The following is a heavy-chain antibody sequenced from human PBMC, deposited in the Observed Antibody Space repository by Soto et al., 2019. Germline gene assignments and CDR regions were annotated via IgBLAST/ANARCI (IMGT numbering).Heavy chain of an antibody. J-gene: IGHJ4*02. CDR3: ARGEYDTGSYYFDY. CDR2: IYHSGST. V-gene: IGHV4-30-2*01. D-gene: IGHD3-22*01. Sequence: QLQLQESGSGLVKPSQTLSLTCAVSGGSISSGGYSWSWIRQPPGKGLEWIGYIYHSGSTYYNPSLHSPVTMSADRSRNPFSLKLTAPTAADTAVYYCARGEYDTGSYYFDYWGQGSLVTVSS. CDR1: GGSISSGGYS.